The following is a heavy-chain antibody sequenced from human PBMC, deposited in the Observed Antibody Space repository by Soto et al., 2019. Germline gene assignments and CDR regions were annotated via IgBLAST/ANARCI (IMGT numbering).Heavy chain of an antibody. Sequence: EVQLVESGGGLVKPGGSLRLSCEASGFTFENAWMTWVRQAPGKRLEWVGGIKTIPDGDTRHYAAPVKGRFTISRDGSKGTLYLQMNSLKADDTAVYYCTTDDDFGHNRHSYYRGLDVWCQGTTVSVSS. CDR1: GFTFENAW. CDR3: TTDDDFGHNRHSYYRGLDV. D-gene: IGHD4-17*01. J-gene: IGHJ6*02. V-gene: IGHV3-15*07. CDR2: IKTIPDGDTR.